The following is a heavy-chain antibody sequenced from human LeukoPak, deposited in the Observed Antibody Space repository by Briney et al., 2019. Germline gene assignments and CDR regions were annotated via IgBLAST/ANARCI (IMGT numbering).Heavy chain of an antibody. CDR2: IRYDGSNK. Sequence: GGSLRLSCAASGFTFSNYWMTWVRQAPGKGLEWVAFIRYDGSNKYYADSVKGRFTTSRDNSKNTLYLQMNSLRAEDTAVYYCAKDKGTMVRGVTVLFDYWGQGTLVTVSS. J-gene: IGHJ4*02. CDR3: AKDKGTMVRGVTVLFDY. V-gene: IGHV3-30*02. CDR1: GFTFSNYW. D-gene: IGHD3-10*01.